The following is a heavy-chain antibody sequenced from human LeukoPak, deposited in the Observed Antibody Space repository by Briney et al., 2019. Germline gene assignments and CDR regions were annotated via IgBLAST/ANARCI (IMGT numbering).Heavy chain of an antibody. Sequence: GGSLRLSCAASGFTFSDHYIDWVRQAPGKGLEWVGRARNRGNGYTTQYAASVKGRFTFSRDDSENTVYLQMNSLKTEDTAVYFCARIMTVDYGTYYFDYWGQGTLVTVSS. D-gene: IGHD4/OR15-4a*01. V-gene: IGHV3-72*01. J-gene: IGHJ4*02. CDR1: GFTFSDHY. CDR3: ARIMTVDYGTYYFDY. CDR2: ARNRGNGYTT.